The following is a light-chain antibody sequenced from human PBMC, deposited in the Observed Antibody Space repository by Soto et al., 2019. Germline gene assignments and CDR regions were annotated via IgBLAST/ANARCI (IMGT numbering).Light chain of an antibody. CDR2: DVS. Sequence: QSALTQPRSVSGSPGQSVTISCTGTSSDVGDYNYVSWYQQYPGKAPKLVIYDVSKRPSRVPDRFSGSKSGNTASLTISGLQAEDEADYYCCSFAGSYTFGVFGGGTKVTVL. CDR3: CSFAGSYTFGV. V-gene: IGLV2-11*01. J-gene: IGLJ3*02. CDR1: SSDVGDYNY.